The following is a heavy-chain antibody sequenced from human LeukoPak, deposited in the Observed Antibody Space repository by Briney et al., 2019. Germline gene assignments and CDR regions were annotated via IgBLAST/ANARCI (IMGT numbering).Heavy chain of an antibody. V-gene: IGHV1-8*01. CDR1: GYTFTSYD. J-gene: IGHJ6*02. Sequence: ASVKVSCKASGYTFTSYDINWVRQATGQGLEWMGWMNPNSGNTGYAQKFQGRVTVTRNTPISTAYMELSSLRSEDTAVYYCARRPRGGYYYYGMDVWGQGTTVTVSS. CDR2: MNPNSGNT. D-gene: IGHD3-16*01. CDR3: ARRPRGGYYYYGMDV.